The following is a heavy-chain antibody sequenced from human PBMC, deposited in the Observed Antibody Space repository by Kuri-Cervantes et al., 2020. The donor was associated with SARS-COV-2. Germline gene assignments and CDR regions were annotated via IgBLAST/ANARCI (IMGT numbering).Heavy chain of an antibody. J-gene: IGHJ1*01. Sequence: ASVKVSCKASGYTFTGYYMHWVRQAPGQGLEWMGWINPNSGGTNYAQKFQGRVTMTRDTSISTAYMELSRLRSDDTAAYYCARDGSKGKYFQHWGQGTLVTVSS. CDR3: ARDGSKGKYFQH. D-gene: IGHD3-10*01. CDR1: GYTFTGYY. V-gene: IGHV1-2*02. CDR2: INPNSGGT.